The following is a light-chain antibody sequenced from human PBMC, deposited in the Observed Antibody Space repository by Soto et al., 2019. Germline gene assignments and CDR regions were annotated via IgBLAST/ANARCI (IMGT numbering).Light chain of an antibody. CDR2: AAS. Sequence: DIQMTQSPSSLSASVGGRVTITCRASQTISSYLDWYQQSPGKAPKLLIYAASSLQSGVPSRFSGSRSGTEFTLTISSLQPEDFATYYCQQSAKIPNTFGQGTKLEIK. V-gene: IGKV1-39*01. CDR3: QQSAKIPNT. CDR1: QTISSY. J-gene: IGKJ2*01.